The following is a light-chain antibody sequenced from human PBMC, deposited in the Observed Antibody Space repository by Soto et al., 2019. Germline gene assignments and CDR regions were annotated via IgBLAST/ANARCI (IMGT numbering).Light chain of an antibody. CDR2: GSS. J-gene: IGKJ1*01. CDR3: QQYGGSPQT. Sequence: EIVLTQSPGTLSLSPGERATLSCRASQSVSNYLAWYQQKPGQAPRPLIYGSSRRATVIPDRFRGSGSGTDFTLTISRREPEDFAVYYCQQYGGSPQTFGQGTNVEIK. CDR1: QSVSNY. V-gene: IGKV3-20*01.